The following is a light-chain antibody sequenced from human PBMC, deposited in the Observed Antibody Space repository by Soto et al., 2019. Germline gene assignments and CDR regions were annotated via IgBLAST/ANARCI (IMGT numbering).Light chain of an antibody. CDR1: SSDVGGYKY. CDR3: ASYSGSSTSVI. J-gene: IGLJ2*01. V-gene: IGLV2-14*01. CDR2: EVS. Sequence: QSALTQPASVSGSPGQSITISCTGTSSDVGGYKYVSWYQQHPDKAPKLIIFEVSNRPSGISSRCSGSKSGNTASLTISGLQADDEADYYCASYSGSSTSVIFGRGTKLTVL.